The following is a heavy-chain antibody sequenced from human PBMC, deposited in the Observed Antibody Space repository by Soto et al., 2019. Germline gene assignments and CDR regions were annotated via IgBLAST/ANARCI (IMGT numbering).Heavy chain of an antibody. J-gene: IGHJ4*02. CDR1: GGSISSYY. CDR3: ARGEYSSSSGRVGY. CDR2: IYYSGST. D-gene: IGHD6-6*01. Sequence: SETLSLTCTVSGGSISSYYWSWIRQPPGKGLEWIGYIYYSGSTNYNPSLKSRVTISVDTSKNQFSLKLSSVTAADTAVYYCARGEYSSSSGRVGYWGQGTLVTVSS. V-gene: IGHV4-59*01.